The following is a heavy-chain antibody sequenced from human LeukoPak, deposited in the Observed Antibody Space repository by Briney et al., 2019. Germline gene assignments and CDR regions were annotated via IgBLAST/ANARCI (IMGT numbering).Heavy chain of an antibody. CDR1: GFTFSSYA. J-gene: IGHJ4*02. CDR3: ARELYYYDGSGHFDY. Sequence: PGGSLRLSCAASGFTFSSYAMHWVRQAPGKGLEWVAVISYDGSNKYYADSVKGRFTISRDNSKNTLYLQMNSLRAEDTAVYYCARELYYYDGSGHFDYWGQGTLVTVSS. CDR2: ISYDGSNK. D-gene: IGHD3-22*01. V-gene: IGHV3-30-3*01.